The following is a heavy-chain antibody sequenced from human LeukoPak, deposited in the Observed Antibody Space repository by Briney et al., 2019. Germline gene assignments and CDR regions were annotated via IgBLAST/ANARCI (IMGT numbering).Heavy chain of an antibody. CDR2: VDPEDGET. CDR1: GYTFTDYY. J-gene: IGHJ4*02. Sequence: ASVKISCKVSGYTFTDYYMHWVQQAPGKGLEWMGLVDPEDGETIYAEKFQGRVTITADTSTDTAYMELSSLRSEDTAVYYCANDYGDYGYDYWCQGTLVTVSS. V-gene: IGHV1-69-2*01. CDR3: ANDYGDYGYDY. D-gene: IGHD4-17*01.